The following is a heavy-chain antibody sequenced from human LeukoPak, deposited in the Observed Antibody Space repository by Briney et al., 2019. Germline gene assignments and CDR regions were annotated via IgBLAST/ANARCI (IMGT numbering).Heavy chain of an antibody. D-gene: IGHD2-21*01. CDR3: ARYVGGDPQSALWYFDL. Sequence: PSETLSLTCTVSGGSISSGSYYWSWIRQPAGKGLEWIGRIYTSGSTNYNPSLKSRVTISVDTSKNQFSLKLSSVTAADTAVYYCARYVGGDPQSALWYFDLWGRGTLVTVSS. V-gene: IGHV4-61*02. J-gene: IGHJ2*01. CDR1: GGSISSGSYY. CDR2: IYTSGST.